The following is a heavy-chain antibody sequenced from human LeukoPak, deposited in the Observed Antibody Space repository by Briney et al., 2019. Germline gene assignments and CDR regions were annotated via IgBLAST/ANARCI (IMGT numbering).Heavy chain of an antibody. CDR3: ARGPAAGFDP. Sequence: SETLSLTCTVSGGSISSSSHYWGWIRQPPGKGLEWIGSMYYRGSTYHNPSLKSRVTISVDTSKNQFSLKLSSVTAADTAVYYCARGPAAGFDPWGQGTLVTVSS. D-gene: IGHD6-13*01. CDR1: GGSISSSSHY. CDR2: MYYRGST. J-gene: IGHJ5*02. V-gene: IGHV4-39*07.